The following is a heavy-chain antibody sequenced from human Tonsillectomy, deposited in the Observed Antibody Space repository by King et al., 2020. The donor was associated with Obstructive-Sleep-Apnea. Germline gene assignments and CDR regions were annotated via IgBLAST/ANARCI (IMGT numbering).Heavy chain of an antibody. CDR2: ISSSSSTI. V-gene: IGHV3-48*04. CDR1: GFTFSSYS. CDR3: ARDSRIVVVPAAQSGGHYYYYGMDV. D-gene: IGHD2-2*01. J-gene: IGHJ6*02. Sequence: VQLVESGGGLVQPGGSLRLSCAASGFTFSSYSMNWVRQAPGKGLEWVSYISSSSSTIYYADSVKGRFTISRDNAKNSLYLQMNSLRAEDTAVYYCARDSRIVVVPAAQSGGHYYYYGMDVWGQGTTVTVSS.